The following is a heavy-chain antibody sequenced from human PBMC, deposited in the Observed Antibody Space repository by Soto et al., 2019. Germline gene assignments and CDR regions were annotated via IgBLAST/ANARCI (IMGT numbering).Heavy chain of an antibody. V-gene: IGHV3-23*01. J-gene: IGHJ4*02. Sequence: PGGSLRLSCAASGFTFSSYAMSWVRQAPGKGLGWVSAISGSGGSTYYADSVKGRFTISRDNSKNTLYLQMNSLRAEDTAVYYCAKGVSPRTYYFDDWGQGTLVTVSS. CDR3: AKGVSPRTYYFDD. D-gene: IGHD3-10*01. CDR2: ISGSGGST. CDR1: GFTFSSYA.